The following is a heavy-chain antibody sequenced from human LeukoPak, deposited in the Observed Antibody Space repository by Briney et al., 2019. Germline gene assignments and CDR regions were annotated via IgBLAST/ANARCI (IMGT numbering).Heavy chain of an antibody. CDR1: GYTFTGYY. Sequence: GASVKVSCKASGYTFTGYYMHWVRQAPGQGLEWMGWMNPNSGNTGYAQKFQGRVTMTRNTSISTAYMELSSLRSEDTAVYYCARAVVRGVPGGYYYYYMDVWGKGTTVTISS. J-gene: IGHJ6*03. V-gene: IGHV1-8*02. CDR2: MNPNSGNT. CDR3: ARAVVRGVPGGYYYYYMDV. D-gene: IGHD3-10*01.